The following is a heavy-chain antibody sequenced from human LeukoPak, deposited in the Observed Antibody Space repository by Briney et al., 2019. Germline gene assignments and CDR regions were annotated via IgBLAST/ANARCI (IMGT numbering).Heavy chain of an antibody. CDR3: ARGPYGDYAFDY. CDR2: IKHSGST. V-gene: IGHV4-34*01. Sequence: SETLSLTCAVYGGSFSGYYWSWIRQPPGKGLEWIGEIKHSGSTNYNPSLKSRVTISVDTSKNQFSLKLSSVTAADTAVYYCARGPYGDYAFDYWGQGTLVTVSS. J-gene: IGHJ4*02. D-gene: IGHD4-17*01. CDR1: GGSFSGYY.